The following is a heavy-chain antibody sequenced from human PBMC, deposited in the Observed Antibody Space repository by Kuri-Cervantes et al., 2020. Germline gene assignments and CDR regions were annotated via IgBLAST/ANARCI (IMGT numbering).Heavy chain of an antibody. Sequence: GGSLRLSCAAFGFDFYTYAMTWVRQAPGKGMEWVSYISSRSSAIYYADSVKGRFTISRDDAKNSLFLQMNSLRDEDTAVYYCARDLGSYSNKPSSYWGQGTLVTVSS. D-gene: IGHD4-11*01. CDR3: ARDLGSYSNKPSSY. CDR1: GFDFYTYA. J-gene: IGHJ4*02. V-gene: IGHV3-48*02. CDR2: ISSRSSAI.